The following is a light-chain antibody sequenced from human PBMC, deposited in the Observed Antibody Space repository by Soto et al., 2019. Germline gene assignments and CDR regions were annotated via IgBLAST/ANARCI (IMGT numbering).Light chain of an antibody. V-gene: IGKV1-39*01. Sequence: DIQMTQSPSSLSASVGDRVTITCRASQTIRSYLNWYQQKLGKAPNLPIYAASSLERGVPSRFSGSGSGTDFTLTISSLQPEDFATYYCQQIYSTPLTFGGGTKVEIK. CDR1: QTIRSY. J-gene: IGKJ4*01. CDR3: QQIYSTPLT. CDR2: AAS.